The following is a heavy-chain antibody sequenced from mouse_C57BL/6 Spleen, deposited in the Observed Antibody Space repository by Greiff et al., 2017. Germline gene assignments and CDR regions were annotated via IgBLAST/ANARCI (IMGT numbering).Heavy chain of an antibody. CDR2: IYPGDGDT. Sequence: QVQLQHSGPELVKPGASVKISCKASGYAFSSSWMNWVKQRPGKGLEWIGRIYPGDGDTNYNGKFKGKATLTADKSSSTAYMQLSSLTSEDSAVYFCARYDYYFDYWGQGTTLTVSS. CDR1: GYAFSSSW. J-gene: IGHJ2*01. D-gene: IGHD2-4*01. CDR3: ARYDYYFDY. V-gene: IGHV1-82*01.